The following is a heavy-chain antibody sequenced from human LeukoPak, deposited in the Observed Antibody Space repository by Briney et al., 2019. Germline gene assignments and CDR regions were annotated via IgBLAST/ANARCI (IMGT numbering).Heavy chain of an antibody. D-gene: IGHD2-2*01. CDR3: ARDFRSRYYGMDV. CDR1: GFTVSSNY. CDR2: IYSGGST. J-gene: IGHJ6*02. Sequence: PGGSLRLSCAASGFTVSSNYMSWVRQAPGKGLEWVSVIYSGGSTYYADSVKGRFTISRDNSKNTLYLQMNSLRAEDTAVYYRARDFRSRYYGMDVWGQGTTVTVSS. V-gene: IGHV3-66*01.